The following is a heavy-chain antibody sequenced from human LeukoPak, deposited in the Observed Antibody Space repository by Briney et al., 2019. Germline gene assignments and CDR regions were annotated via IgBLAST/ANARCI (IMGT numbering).Heavy chain of an antibody. CDR1: GFTFRTYL. D-gene: IGHD1-14*01. CDR3: VREREPWEQQQIFDY. CDR2: IKEDGSER. Sequence: GGSLRLSCAASGFTFRTYLMTWVRQAPGKGREGVAGIKEDGSERYYVESVKGRFTISRDNAENSLSLQMNRLRVADTALFYCVREREPWEQQQIFDYWGQGTLVTVSS. V-gene: IGHV3-7*03. J-gene: IGHJ4*02.